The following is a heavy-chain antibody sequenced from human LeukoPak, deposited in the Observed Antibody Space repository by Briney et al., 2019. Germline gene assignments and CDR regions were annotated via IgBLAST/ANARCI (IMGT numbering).Heavy chain of an antibody. D-gene: IGHD6-13*01. Sequence: SETLSLTCAVYGGSFSGCYWSWLRQPPGKGLEWIGEINHSGSTNYNPSLKSRVTISVDTSKNQFSLTLSSVTAADTAVYYCARGYDAGSAYSSTWYVRNYYYYMDVWGKGTTVTVSS. CDR2: INHSGST. V-gene: IGHV4-34*01. CDR1: GGSFSGCY. CDR3: ARGYDAGSAYSSTWYVRNYYYYMDV. J-gene: IGHJ6*03.